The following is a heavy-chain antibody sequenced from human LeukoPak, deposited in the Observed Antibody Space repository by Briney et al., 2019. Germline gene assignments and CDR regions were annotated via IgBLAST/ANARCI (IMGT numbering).Heavy chain of an antibody. D-gene: IGHD6-19*01. J-gene: IGHJ3*02. CDR1: GFAFSTYW. CDR3: AKDYLGAEQWLVPHAFDI. V-gene: IGHV3-7*03. Sequence: GGSLRLSCAASGFAFSTYWMSWVRQAPGKGLEWVANIKPDGSETYYADSVKGRFTISRDNSKNTLYLQMNSLRAEDTAVYYCAKDYLGAEQWLVPHAFDIWGQGTMVTVSS. CDR2: IKPDGSET.